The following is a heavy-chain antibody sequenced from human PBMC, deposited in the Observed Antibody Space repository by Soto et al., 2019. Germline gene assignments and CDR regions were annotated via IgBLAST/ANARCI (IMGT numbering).Heavy chain of an antibody. Sequence: PGGSLRLSCAASGFTFSSYGMHWVRQAPGKGLEWVAVISYDGSNKYYAASVKGRFTISRDNSKNTLYLQMNSLRAEDTAVYYCAKTSRRRYCSRTSCYAPPGAFDIWGQGTMVTVS. V-gene: IGHV3-30*18. D-gene: IGHD2-2*01. CDR3: AKTSRRRYCSRTSCYAPPGAFDI. CDR1: GFTFSSYG. CDR2: ISYDGSNK. J-gene: IGHJ3*02.